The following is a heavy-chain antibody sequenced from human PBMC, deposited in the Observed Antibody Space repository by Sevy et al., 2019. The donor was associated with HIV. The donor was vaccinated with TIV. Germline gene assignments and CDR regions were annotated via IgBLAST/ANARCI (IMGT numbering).Heavy chain of an antibody. Sequence: SETLSLTCTVSGGSITSLYWNWIRQPPGKGLEWIANIYYNGNINYNPSLKSRVTLSLDTSKNQCSLRLSFVTAADTAMYYCAGENAWGRGYSWGQGTLVTVSS. J-gene: IGHJ4*02. D-gene: IGHD1-26*01. CDR1: GGSITSLY. V-gene: IGHV4-59*08. CDR2: IYYNGNI. CDR3: AGENAWGRGYS.